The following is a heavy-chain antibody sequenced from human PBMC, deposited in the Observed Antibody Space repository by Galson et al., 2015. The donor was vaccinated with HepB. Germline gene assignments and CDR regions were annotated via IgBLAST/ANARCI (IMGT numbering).Heavy chain of an antibody. CDR2: VSWNGGFR. CDR3: ARSTRFCSGGSCFPFDS. J-gene: IGHJ4*02. Sequence: SLRLSCAASGFAFDDYGMTWVRQRPGKGLEWVSGVSWNGGFRAYADSMMGRFTISRDNAKNSLYLQMNSLRAEDTALYYCARSTRFCSGGSCFPFDSWGQGTLVTVSS. D-gene: IGHD2-15*01. CDR1: GFAFDDYG. V-gene: IGHV3-20*04.